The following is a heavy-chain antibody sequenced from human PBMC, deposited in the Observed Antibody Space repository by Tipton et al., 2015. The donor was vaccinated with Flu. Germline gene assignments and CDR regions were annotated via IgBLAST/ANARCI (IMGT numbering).Heavy chain of an antibody. CDR2: IYYSGTT. J-gene: IGHJ5*02. CDR3: VRQPTGYPNWFDP. CDR1: GGSISSYY. Sequence: SLTCTVSGGSISSYYWTWIRQPPGKGLEYIGYIYYSGTTNYNPSLNSRITISVDTSKNQFSLKLRSVTAADTAMYYCVRQPTGYPNWFDPWGRGILVTVSS. V-gene: IGHV4-59*12. D-gene: IGHD3-9*01.